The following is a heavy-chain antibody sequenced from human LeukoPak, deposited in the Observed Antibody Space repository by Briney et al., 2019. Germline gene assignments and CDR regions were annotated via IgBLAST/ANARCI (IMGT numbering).Heavy chain of an antibody. CDR2: IYYSGST. D-gene: IGHD6-13*01. CDR1: GGSLSSSSYY. V-gene: IGHV4-39*01. J-gene: IGHJ4*02. Sequence: SETLSLTCTVSGGSLSSSSYYWGWIRQPPGKGLEWIGSIYYSGSTYYNPSLKSRVTISVDTPKNQFSLTLSSVTAADTAVYYCASGQQLVIFYYWGQGTLVTVSS. CDR3: ASGQQLVIFYY.